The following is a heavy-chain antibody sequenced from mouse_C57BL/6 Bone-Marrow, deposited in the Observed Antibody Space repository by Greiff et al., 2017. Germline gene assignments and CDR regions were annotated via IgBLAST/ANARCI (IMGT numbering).Heavy chain of an antibody. V-gene: IGHV5-9*01. CDR1: GFTFSSYT. CDR2: LSGGADNT. CDR3: ARQSQGWYVDV. J-gene: IGHJ1*03. Sequence: EVKLMESGGGLVKPGGSLKLSCAASGFTFSSYTMSWVRQTPEKRLEWVATLSGGADNTYSAARVKGRFTLSRDNAKNTLYLQMSSLRSEDTALYYCARQSQGWYVDVWGTGTTVTVSS.